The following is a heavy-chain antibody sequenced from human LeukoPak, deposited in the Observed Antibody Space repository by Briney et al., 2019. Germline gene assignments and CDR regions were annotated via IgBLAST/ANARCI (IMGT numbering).Heavy chain of an antibody. CDR2: IYYSGST. V-gene: IGHV4-59*01. D-gene: IGHD6-13*01. J-gene: IGHJ4*02. CDR1: GGSISSYY. CDR3: ARDMGGSSWYPGY. Sequence: PSETLSLTCTVSGGSISSYYWSWIRQPPGKGLEWIGYIYYSGSTNYNPSLKSRVTISVDTPKNQFSLKLSSVTAADTAVYYCARDMGGSSWYPGYWGQGTLVTVSS.